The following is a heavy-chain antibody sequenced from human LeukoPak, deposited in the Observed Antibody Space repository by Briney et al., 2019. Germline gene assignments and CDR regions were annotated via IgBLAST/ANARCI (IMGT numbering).Heavy chain of an antibody. CDR2: ISYDGSKK. D-gene: IGHD6-19*01. CDR1: GFTFSSYA. J-gene: IGHJ4*02. V-gene: IGHV3-30*14. CDR3: ARRGAVTSGWDY. Sequence: GGSLRLSCAASGFTFSSYAMHWVRHAPGKGLEWVAVISYDGSKKYYADSVKGRFTISRNNSKNTLYLQMNSLRAEDTAVYYCARRGAVTSGWDYWGQGTLVTVSS.